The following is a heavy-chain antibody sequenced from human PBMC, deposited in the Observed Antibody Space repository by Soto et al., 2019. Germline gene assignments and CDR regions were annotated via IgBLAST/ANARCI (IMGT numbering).Heavy chain of an antibody. D-gene: IGHD1-1*01. CDR3: TTGTTVAKYYFDF. CDR1: GFTFKNAW. J-gene: IGHJ4*02. CDR2: IKSWSDGGTT. Sequence: EVQVVESGGGLVEPGETLRLSCAASGFTFKNAWMSWVRQAPGKGLEWVGRIKSWSDGGTTDYGAPVKGRFSISRDDAKNTLSLQMNSLRTEDTAVYYCTTGTTVAKYYFDFWGQGTLVTVSS. V-gene: IGHV3-15*01.